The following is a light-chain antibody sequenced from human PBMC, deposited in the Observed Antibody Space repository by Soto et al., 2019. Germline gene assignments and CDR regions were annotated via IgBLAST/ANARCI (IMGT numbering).Light chain of an antibody. CDR1: QSISSW. Sequence: DIQMTQSPSTLSASLVDRVTITCRASQSISSWLAWYQQKPGKAPKLLIYDASSLESGVPSRFSGSGSGTEFTLTISSLQPDDFATYYCQQYNSYPLTFGGGTKVDIK. V-gene: IGKV1-5*01. J-gene: IGKJ4*01. CDR3: QQYNSYPLT. CDR2: DAS.